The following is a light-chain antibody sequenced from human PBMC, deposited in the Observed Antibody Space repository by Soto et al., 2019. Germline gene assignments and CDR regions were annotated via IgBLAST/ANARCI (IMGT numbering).Light chain of an antibody. J-gene: IGLJ2*01. CDR3: AARDDSLNALV. CDR2: TNS. CDR1: SSNIGRKP. V-gene: IGLV1-44*01. Sequence: QSVLTKPPSATGAPGQRVTISCSGSSSNIGRKPVNWYQQLPGTAPKLLIYTNSLRPSGVPDRFSGSKSGTSASLAITGLQSEDEANYYCAARDDSLNALVFGGGTKVTVL.